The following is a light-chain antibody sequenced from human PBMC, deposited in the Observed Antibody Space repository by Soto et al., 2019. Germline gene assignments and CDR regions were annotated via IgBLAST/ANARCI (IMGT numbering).Light chain of an antibody. CDR3: SSFAGSNYV. J-gene: IGLJ1*01. CDR2: DVS. V-gene: IGLV2-14*03. Sequence: QSALTQPASVSGSPGQSITISCTGTISDVGGNKFVSWYQQYPGNAPKLMLCDVSNRPSGVSNRFSGSKSGNTASLTISGLQAEDEADYYCSSFAGSNYVFGTGTKVTVL. CDR1: ISDVGGNKF.